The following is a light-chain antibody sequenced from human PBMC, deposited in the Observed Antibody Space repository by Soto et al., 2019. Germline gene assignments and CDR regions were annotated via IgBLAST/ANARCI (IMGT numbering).Light chain of an antibody. V-gene: IGKV3-11*01. Sequence: EIVLTQSPATLSLSPGERATLSCRASQSDRGSLAWYQHRPGRAPRLLIYAETYRATGIPSRFSGRGSGTEFALFISDLEPADLAIYYCQLRRDWPPSLTFGQGTRLEI. J-gene: IGKJ5*01. CDR2: AET. CDR1: QSDRGS. CDR3: QLRRDWPPSLT.